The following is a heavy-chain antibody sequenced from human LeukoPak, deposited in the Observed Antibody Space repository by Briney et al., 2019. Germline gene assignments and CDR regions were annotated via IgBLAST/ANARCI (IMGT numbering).Heavy chain of an antibody. CDR1: GYTFTGYY. Sequence: ASVKVSCKASGYTFTGYYMHWVRQAPGQGLEWMGWINPNSGGTTYAQKFQGRVTMTRDTSISTAYMELSRLRSDDTVVYYCAREGLRYFDWFQSDAFDIWGQGTMVTVSS. V-gene: IGHV1-2*02. J-gene: IGHJ3*02. CDR2: INPNSGGT. D-gene: IGHD3-9*01. CDR3: AREGLRYFDWFQSDAFDI.